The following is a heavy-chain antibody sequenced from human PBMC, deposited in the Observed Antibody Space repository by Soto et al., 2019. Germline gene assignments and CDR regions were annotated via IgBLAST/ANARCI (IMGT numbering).Heavy chain of an antibody. D-gene: IGHD2-2*01. CDR1: GYTFTDYF. CDR2: INPKSGGT. J-gene: IGHJ4*02. V-gene: IGHV1-2*02. CDR3: ERSTGSTAMQYDH. Sequence: QVQLVQSGAEVKKPGASVKVSCKASGYTFTDYFIHWVRQAPGQGLEWMGWINPKSGGTNYAPNFQGRVTMTRDTSTRAAYIELTWLRFDATGVYNCERSTGSTAMQYDHWGQGTLVTVSS.